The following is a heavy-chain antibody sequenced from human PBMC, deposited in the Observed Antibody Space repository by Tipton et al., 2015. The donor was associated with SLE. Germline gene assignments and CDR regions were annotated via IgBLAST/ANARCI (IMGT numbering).Heavy chain of an antibody. D-gene: IGHD5-18*01. CDR3: ARGAAMVTCDY. J-gene: IGHJ4*02. CDR2: INHSGST. Sequence: LRLSCVVYGGSFSGYYWSWIRQPPGKGLEWIGEINHSGSTNYNPSLKSRVTISVDTSKNQFSLKLSSVTAADTAVYYCARGAAMVTCDYWGQGTLVTVSS. CDR1: GGSFSGYY. V-gene: IGHV4-34*01.